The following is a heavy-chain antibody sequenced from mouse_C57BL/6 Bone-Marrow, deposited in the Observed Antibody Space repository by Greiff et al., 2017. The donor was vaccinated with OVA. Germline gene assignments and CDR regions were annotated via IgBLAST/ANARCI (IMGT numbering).Heavy chain of an antibody. D-gene: IGHD2-10*02. CDR1: GFSFNTYA. J-gene: IGHJ3*01. V-gene: IGHV10-1*01. CDR2: IRSKSNNYAT. CDR3: VRHAYGNIFAY. Sequence: EVHLVESGGGLVQPKGSLKLSCAASGFSFNTYAMNWVRQAPGKGLEWFARIRSKSNNYATYYADSVKDRFTISRDDSESMLYLQMNNLKTEDTAMYYCVRHAYGNIFAYWGQGTLVTVSA.